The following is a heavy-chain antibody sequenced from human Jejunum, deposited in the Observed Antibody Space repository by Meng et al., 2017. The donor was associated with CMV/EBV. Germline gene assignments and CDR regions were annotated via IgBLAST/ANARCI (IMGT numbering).Heavy chain of an antibody. CDR2: IHDTGST. V-gene: IGHV4-31*02. J-gene: IGHJ4*02. D-gene: IGHD2-2*01. Sequence: SILRGGYYWSWIRQHPGMGLEWIGYIHDTGSTHTNPSLTNRVTMSVDTSQNQFSLKLSSVIVADTAVYYCARELCTTTSCSYDYWGQGTLVTVSS. CDR3: ARELCTTTSCSYDY. CDR1: SILRGGYY.